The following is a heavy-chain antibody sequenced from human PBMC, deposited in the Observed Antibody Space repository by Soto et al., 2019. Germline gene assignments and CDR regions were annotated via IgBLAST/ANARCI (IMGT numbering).Heavy chain of an antibody. D-gene: IGHD6-13*01. J-gene: IGHJ3*02. Sequence: SETLSLTCTVSGGSISSGDYYWSWIRQPPGKGLEWIGYIYYSGSTYYNPSLKSRVTISVDTSKNQFSLKLSSVTAADTAVYYCARAHIAASGNDAFEIWGQGTMVTVSS. CDR2: IYYSGST. V-gene: IGHV4-30-4*01. CDR3: ARAHIAASGNDAFEI. CDR1: GGSISSGDYY.